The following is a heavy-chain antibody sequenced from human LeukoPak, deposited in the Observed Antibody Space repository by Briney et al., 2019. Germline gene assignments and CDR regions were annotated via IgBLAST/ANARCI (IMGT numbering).Heavy chain of an antibody. CDR3: ARDHRYAFDN. Sequence: GGSLRLSCAASGFTYSDYSMNWVRQAPGKGLEWISYVGISSGNTKYADSVKGRFTISGDSAKNSVFLQMNNLRVEDTAVYYCARDHRYAFDNWGQGALVTVSS. D-gene: IGHD5-12*01. CDR1: GFTYSDYS. CDR2: VGISSGNT. J-gene: IGHJ4*02. V-gene: IGHV3-48*04.